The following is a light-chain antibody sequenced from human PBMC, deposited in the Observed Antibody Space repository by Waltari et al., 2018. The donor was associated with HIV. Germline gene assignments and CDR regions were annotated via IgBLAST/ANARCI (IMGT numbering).Light chain of an antibody. Sequence: QSVLTQPPSASGTPGQRVTISCSGISSNIGSNDVGWYQQFPGTAPKALMSANSQRPSGVPDRFSASRSGTSASLAISELHSEDEADYYCATWDDSLNGPLVGGGTKLTVL. V-gene: IGLV1-44*01. J-gene: IGLJ2*01. CDR2: ANS. CDR3: ATWDDSLNGPL. CDR1: SSNIGSND.